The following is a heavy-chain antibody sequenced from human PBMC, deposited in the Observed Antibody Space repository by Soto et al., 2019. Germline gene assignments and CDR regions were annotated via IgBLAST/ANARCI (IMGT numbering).Heavy chain of an antibody. CDR2: IYWNDDK. CDR3: STFAVAGLYCDF. Sequence: SGPTLVNPTQTLTLTCTFSGLSSSTSGVGVGWIRQPPGKALEWLVVIYWNDDKRYSPSLKSRLTITKDTSKNKVVLTMTNMDPVDTATYYCSTFAVAGLYCDFWGQGTLVTVSS. V-gene: IGHV2-5*01. CDR1: GLSSSTSGVG. J-gene: IGHJ4*01. D-gene: IGHD6-19*01.